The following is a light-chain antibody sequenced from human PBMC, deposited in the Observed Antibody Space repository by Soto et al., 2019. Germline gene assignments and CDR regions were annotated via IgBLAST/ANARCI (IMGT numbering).Light chain of an antibody. CDR3: QAWDSSTYWV. V-gene: IGLV3-1*01. CDR2: QDS. CDR1: KLGDKY. J-gene: IGLJ3*02. Sequence: SYELTQPPSVSVSPGQTASITCSGDKLGDKYACWYQQKPGQSPVLVIYQDSKRPSGIPERFSGSNSGNTATLTISGTQATDEADYYCQAWDSSTYWVFGGGTKLTVL.